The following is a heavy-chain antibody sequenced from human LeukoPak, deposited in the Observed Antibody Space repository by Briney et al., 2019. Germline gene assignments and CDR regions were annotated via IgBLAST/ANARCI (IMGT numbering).Heavy chain of an antibody. J-gene: IGHJ4*02. CDR3: AKADQAQYSGSYQGAFDY. D-gene: IGHD1-26*01. V-gene: IGHV3-43*02. Sequence: SGGSLRLSCAASGFTFSSYSMNWVRQAPGKGLEWVSLISGDGGSTYYADSVKGRFTISRDNSKNSLYLQMNSLRTEDTALYYCAKADQAQYSGSYQGAFDYWGQGTLVTVSS. CDR1: GFTFSSYS. CDR2: ISGDGGST.